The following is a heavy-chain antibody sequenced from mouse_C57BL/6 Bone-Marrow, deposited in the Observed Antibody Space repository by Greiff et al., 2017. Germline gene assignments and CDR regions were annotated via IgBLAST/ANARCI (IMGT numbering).Heavy chain of an antibody. CDR1: GYTFTGYW. J-gene: IGHJ3*01. V-gene: IGHV1-9*01. D-gene: IGHD2-4*01. Sequence: VQLQQSGAELMKPGASVKLSCKATGYTFTGYWLEWVKQRPGHGLEWIGEILPGSGSTNYYEKFKGKATFTADTSSNTAYMQLSSLTTEDSAIYYCASYDDYDVWFAYWGQGTLVTVSA. CDR3: ASYDDYDVWFAY. CDR2: ILPGSGST.